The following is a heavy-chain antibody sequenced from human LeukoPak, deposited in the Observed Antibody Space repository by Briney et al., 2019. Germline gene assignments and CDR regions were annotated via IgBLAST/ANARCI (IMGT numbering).Heavy chain of an antibody. V-gene: IGHV4-59*11. CDR1: GGSITSHY. J-gene: IGHJ4*02. Sequence: SETLSLTCTVSGGSITSHYWSWIRQPPGKGLERIGYIYYSGSANYNPSLKSRVTISVDTSKNQFSLKLSSMTAADTAVYYCARDGNPFDYWGQGTLVTVSA. CDR3: ARDGNPFDY. CDR2: IYYSGSA.